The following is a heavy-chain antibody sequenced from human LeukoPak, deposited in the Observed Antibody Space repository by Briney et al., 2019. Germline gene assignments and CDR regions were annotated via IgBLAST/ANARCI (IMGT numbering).Heavy chain of an antibody. CDR1: GYTFTSYY. CDR3: ATETGSGSYYPQPYGMDV. Sequence: ASVKVSCKASGYTFTSYYMHWVRQAPGQGLEWMGIINPSGGSTSYAQKFQGRVTMTRDTSTSTVYMELSSLRSEDTAVYYCATETGSGSYYPQPYGMDVWGQGTTVTVSS. V-gene: IGHV1-46*01. CDR2: INPSGGST. J-gene: IGHJ6*02. D-gene: IGHD3-10*01.